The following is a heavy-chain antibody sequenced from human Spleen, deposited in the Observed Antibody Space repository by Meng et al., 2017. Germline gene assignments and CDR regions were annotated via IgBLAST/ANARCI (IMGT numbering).Heavy chain of an antibody. D-gene: IGHD2-15*01. CDR1: GGSFSDYY. V-gene: IGHV4-34*01. CDR3: ARVFRIVVVVAATGGYFDY. CDR2: INHSGST. J-gene: IGHJ4*02. Sequence: SETLSLTCVVSGGSFSDYYWSWIRQPPGKGLEWIGEINHSGSTNYNPSLESRATISVDTSKNQFSLKLSSVTAADTAVYYCARVFRIVVVVAATGGYFDYWGQGTLVTVSS.